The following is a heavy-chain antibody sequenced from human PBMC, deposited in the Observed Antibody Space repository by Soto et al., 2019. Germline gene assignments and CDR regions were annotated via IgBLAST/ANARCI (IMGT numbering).Heavy chain of an antibody. V-gene: IGHV1-69*13. J-gene: IGHJ3*02. CDR1: GGTSSSYA. CDR3: ARDSTSGSYLAGAFDI. D-gene: IGHD1-26*01. Sequence: GASVKVSCKASGGTSSSYAISWVRQAPGQGLEWMGGIIPIFGTANYAQKFQGRVTITADESTSTAYMELSSLRSEDTAVYYCARDSTSGSYLAGAFDIWGQGTMVTVSS. CDR2: IIPIFGTA.